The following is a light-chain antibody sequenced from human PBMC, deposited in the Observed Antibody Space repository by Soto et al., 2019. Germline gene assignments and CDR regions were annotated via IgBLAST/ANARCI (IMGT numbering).Light chain of an antibody. CDR3: QQYGTTPWT. Sequence: EIVLTQSPVTLSLSPGERATLSCRASQSVSSYLAWYQQKPGQAPRLLIYDTSNRATGVPARFSGSGSGTGFTLTISSLEPEDFALYYCQQYGTTPWTFGQGTKVDIK. J-gene: IGKJ1*01. CDR1: QSVSSY. V-gene: IGKV3-11*01. CDR2: DTS.